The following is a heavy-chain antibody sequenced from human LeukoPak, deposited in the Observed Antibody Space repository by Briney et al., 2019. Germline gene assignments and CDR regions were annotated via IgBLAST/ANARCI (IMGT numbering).Heavy chain of an antibody. Sequence: TSETLSLTCTVSGGSISSGSYYWSWIRQPAGKGLEWIGRIYTSGSTNYNPSLKSRVTISVDTSKNQFSLKLSSVTAADTAVYYCARADILTDPTFFGFDPWGQGTLVTVSP. CDR1: GGSISSGSYY. CDR3: ARADILTDPTFFGFDP. V-gene: IGHV4-61*02. D-gene: IGHD3-9*01. J-gene: IGHJ5*02. CDR2: IYTSGST.